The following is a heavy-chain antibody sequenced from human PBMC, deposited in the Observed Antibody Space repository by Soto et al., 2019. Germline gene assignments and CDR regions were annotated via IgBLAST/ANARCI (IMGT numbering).Heavy chain of an antibody. J-gene: IGHJ4*02. V-gene: IGHV4-34*01. Sequence: PSETLSLTCAVYGGSFSGYYWSWIRQPPGKGLEWIGEINHSGSTNYNPSLKSRVTISVDTSKNQFSLKLSSVTAADTAVYYCARCAAVVAATLLYFDYWAQGTLVTVSS. CDR1: GGSFSGYY. CDR3: ARCAAVVAATLLYFDY. D-gene: IGHD2-15*01. CDR2: INHSGST.